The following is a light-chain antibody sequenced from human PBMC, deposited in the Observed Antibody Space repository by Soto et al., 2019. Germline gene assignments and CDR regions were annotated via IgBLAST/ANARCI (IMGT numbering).Light chain of an antibody. Sequence: QSALTQPASGSGSPGQSITISCTGTSSDVGGYNYVSWYQQHPGKAPKLMIYDVSDRPSGVSNRFSGSKSGNTASLTISGLQAEDEADYYCSSYTSRSSLGVFGGGTKLTVL. V-gene: IGLV2-14*01. J-gene: IGLJ3*02. CDR3: SSYTSRSSLGV. CDR1: SSDVGGYNY. CDR2: DVS.